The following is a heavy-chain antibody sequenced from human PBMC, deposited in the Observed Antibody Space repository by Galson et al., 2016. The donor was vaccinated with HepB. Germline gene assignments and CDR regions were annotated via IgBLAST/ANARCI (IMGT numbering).Heavy chain of an antibody. CDR3: VRDQDWGFDY. V-gene: IGHV3-48*02. CDR2: IRSRDSTI. Sequence: SLRLSCAASGFNLRSYSMNWVRQAPGTGLEWISYIRSRDSTILYADSVKGGFPISEDNAKDSLYLQMNSLRDEDTAVYYCVRDQDWGFDYWGQGTLVTVSS. CDR1: GFNLRSYS. J-gene: IGHJ4*02. D-gene: IGHD7-27*01.